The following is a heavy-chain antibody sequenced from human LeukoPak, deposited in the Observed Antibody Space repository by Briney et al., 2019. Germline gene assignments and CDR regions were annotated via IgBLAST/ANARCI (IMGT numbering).Heavy chain of an antibody. J-gene: IGHJ5*02. CDR3: PTVTPYNWFDP. Sequence: PGGSLRLSCAASGFTFSSYAMHCVRQAPGKGLEWVSAISGSGGGTYYADSVKGRFTISRDNSKNTLYLQMNSLRAEDTAVYYCPTVTPYNWFDPWGQGTRVTVSS. D-gene: IGHD4-17*01. CDR1: GFTFSSYA. V-gene: IGHV3-23*01. CDR2: ISGSGGGT.